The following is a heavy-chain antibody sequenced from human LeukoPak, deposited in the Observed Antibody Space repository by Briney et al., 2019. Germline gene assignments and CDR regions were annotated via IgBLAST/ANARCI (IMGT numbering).Heavy chain of an antibody. CDR3: ARGHLPLFDY. CDR2: IYHSGST. J-gene: IGHJ4*02. Sequence: SETLSLTCTVSGYSISSGYYWGWIRQPPGKGLEWIGSIYHSGSTYYNPSLKSRVTISVDTSKNQFSLKLSSVTAADTAVYYCARGHLPLFDYWGQGTLVTVSS. V-gene: IGHV4-38-2*02. CDR1: GYSISSGYY.